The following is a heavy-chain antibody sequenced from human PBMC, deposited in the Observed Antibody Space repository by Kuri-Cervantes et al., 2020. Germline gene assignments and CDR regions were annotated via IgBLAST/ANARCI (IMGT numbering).Heavy chain of an antibody. Sequence: ASVKVPCKASGYTFTSYDINWVRQATGQGLEWMGWMNPNSGNTGYAQKFQGRVTMTRNTSIGTAYMELSSLRSEDTAVYCCARDLQDYGDYESAGGWGQGTLVTVSS. J-gene: IGHJ4*02. D-gene: IGHD4-17*01. CDR2: MNPNSGNT. CDR1: GYTFTSYD. V-gene: IGHV1-8*01. CDR3: ARDLQDYGDYESAGG.